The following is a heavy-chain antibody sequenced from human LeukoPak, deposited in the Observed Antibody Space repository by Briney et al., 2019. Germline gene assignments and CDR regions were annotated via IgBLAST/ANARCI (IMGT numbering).Heavy chain of an antibody. V-gene: IGHV4-31*11. CDR2: IYYSGST. Sequence: SETLSLTCAVSGGSISSGGYSWSWIRQHPGKGLEWIGYIYYSGSTYYNPSLKSRVTISVDTSKNQFSLKLSSVTAADTAVYYCARTTWELLIFDYWGQGTLVTVSS. CDR1: GGSISSGGYS. J-gene: IGHJ4*02. D-gene: IGHD1-26*01. CDR3: ARTTWELLIFDY.